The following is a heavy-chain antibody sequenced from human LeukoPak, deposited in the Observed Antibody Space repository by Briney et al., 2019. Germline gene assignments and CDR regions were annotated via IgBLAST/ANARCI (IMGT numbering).Heavy chain of an antibody. CDR1: GFTFSSYG. D-gene: IGHD5-12*01. V-gene: IGHV3-33*01. CDR2: IWYDGSNK. CDR3: ARDKPYGGYVGPPNYDYYYGMDV. Sequence: SGGSLRLSCAASGFTFSSYGMHWVRQAPGKGLEWVAVIWYDGSNKYYADSVKGRFTISRDNSKNTLYLQMNSLRAEDTAAYYCARDKPYGGYVGPPNYDYYYGMDVWGQGTTVTVSS. J-gene: IGHJ6*02.